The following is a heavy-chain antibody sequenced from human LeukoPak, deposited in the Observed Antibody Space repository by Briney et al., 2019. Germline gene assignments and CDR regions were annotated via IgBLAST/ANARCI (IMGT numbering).Heavy chain of an antibody. CDR3: ARDVHGDYGSGWFDP. D-gene: IGHD4-17*01. CDR2: IMPLFGTA. V-gene: IGHV1-69*05. Sequence: ASVKVSCKTAGGTFNNSAISWVRQAPGQGLEWLGGIMPLFGTAGYAQKFQGRVTITKDESTRTVYLELTSLTSDDTAVYYCARDVHGDYGSGWFDPWGQGTLVSVSS. CDR1: GGTFNNSA. J-gene: IGHJ5*02.